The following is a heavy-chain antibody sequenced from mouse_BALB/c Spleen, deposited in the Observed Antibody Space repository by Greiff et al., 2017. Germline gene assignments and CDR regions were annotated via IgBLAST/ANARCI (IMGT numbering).Heavy chain of an antibody. V-gene: IGHV1-5*01. Sequence: VQLQQSGTVLARPGASVKMSCKASGYTFTSYWMHWVKQRPGQGLEWIGAIFPGNSDTSYNQKFKGKAKLTAVTSTSTAYMELSSLTNEDSAVYYCTRTRYPYAMDYWGQGTSVTVSS. J-gene: IGHJ4*01. CDR1: GYTFTSYW. CDR2: IFPGNSDT. CDR3: TRTRYPYAMDY. D-gene: IGHD2-14*01.